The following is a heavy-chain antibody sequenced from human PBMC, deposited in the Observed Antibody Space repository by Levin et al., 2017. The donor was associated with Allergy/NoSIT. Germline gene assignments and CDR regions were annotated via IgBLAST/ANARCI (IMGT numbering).Heavy chain of an antibody. CDR2: IIPIFGTA. Sequence: KISCKASGGTFSSYAISWVRQAPGQGLEWMGGIIPIFGTANYAQKFQGRVTITADKSTSTAYMELSSLRSEDTAVYYCARSYGSGSYSYYYYYYMDVWGKGTTVTVSS. D-gene: IGHD3-10*01. V-gene: IGHV1-69*06. J-gene: IGHJ6*03. CDR1: GGTFSSYA. CDR3: ARSYGSGSYSYYYYYYMDV.